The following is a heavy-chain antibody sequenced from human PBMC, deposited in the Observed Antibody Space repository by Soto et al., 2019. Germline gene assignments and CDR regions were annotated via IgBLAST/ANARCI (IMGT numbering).Heavy chain of an antibody. CDR3: ARVVGALGNWFDP. V-gene: IGHV1-18*01. D-gene: IGHD1-26*01. CDR1: GYTFTSYG. J-gene: IGHJ5*02. CDR2: ISAYNYNT. Sequence: ASVKVSCKDSGYTFTSYGRSWVRQAPGQGLEWMGRISAYNYNTNYAQKRQGRVTMTTDTSTSTAYMERRSLRSDDTAVYYCARVVGALGNWFDPWGQGTLVTVSS.